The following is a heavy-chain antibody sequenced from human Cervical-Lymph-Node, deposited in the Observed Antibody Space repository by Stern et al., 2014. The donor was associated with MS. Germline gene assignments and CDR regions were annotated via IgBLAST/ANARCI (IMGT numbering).Heavy chain of an antibody. Sequence: VQLVESGGGVVQHGRSLRLAWAASGFSFSYHAMHWVRQAPGKGLEWVAVISYDGSDNYYAGPVKGRFTLSRDNSKNTLYLQMNSLRAEDTAVYYCARGGAVTSSEYYFDYRGQGTLSPVSS. CDR3: ARGGAVTSSEYYFDY. J-gene: IGHJ4*02. V-gene: IGHV3-30*01. CDR1: GFSFSYHA. CDR2: ISYDGSDN. D-gene: IGHD4-17*01.